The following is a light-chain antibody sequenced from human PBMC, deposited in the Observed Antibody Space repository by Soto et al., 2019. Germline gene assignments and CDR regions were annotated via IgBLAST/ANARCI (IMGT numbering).Light chain of an antibody. Sequence: EIVLTQSPGTLSLSPGERATLSCRASQSVSRSYLAWYQQKPGQPPRLLIYGASNRATGIPDRFSGSGSGTDFTLTIGRLEPEDFAVYYCQRYATSPPTFGGGTKVEIK. CDR3: QRYATSPPT. CDR2: GAS. CDR1: QSVSRSY. V-gene: IGKV3-20*01. J-gene: IGKJ4*01.